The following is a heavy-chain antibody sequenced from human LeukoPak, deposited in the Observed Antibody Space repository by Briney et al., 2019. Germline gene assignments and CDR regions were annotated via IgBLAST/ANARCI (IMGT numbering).Heavy chain of an antibody. V-gene: IGHV1-46*01. D-gene: IGHD3-3*01. CDR2: INPSGGST. J-gene: IGHJ6*03. Sequence: ASVKVSCKASGYTFTSYYMHWVRQAPGQGLEWMGIINPSGGSTSYARKFQGRVTKTRDMSTSTVYMELSSLRSEDTAVYYCARDRHYDFWSGYRRGYMDVWGKGTTVTVSS. CDR3: ARDRHYDFWSGYRRGYMDV. CDR1: GYTFTSYY.